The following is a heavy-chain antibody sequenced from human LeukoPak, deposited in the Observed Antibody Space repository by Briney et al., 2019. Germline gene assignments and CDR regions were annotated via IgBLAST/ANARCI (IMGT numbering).Heavy chain of an antibody. CDR3: ARDYFDSSDYPQTYYYSYMDV. J-gene: IGHJ6*03. D-gene: IGHD3-22*01. CDR1: GFTFSRYS. Sequence: PGGSLRLSCAASGFTFSRYSMNWVRQAPGKGLEWVASISSTSTFIYSADSVKGRFTISRDTAKNSLFLQMNSLRAEDTAIYYCARDYFDSSDYPQTYYYSYMDVWGKGTTVTVSS. CDR2: ISSTSTFI. V-gene: IGHV3-21*01.